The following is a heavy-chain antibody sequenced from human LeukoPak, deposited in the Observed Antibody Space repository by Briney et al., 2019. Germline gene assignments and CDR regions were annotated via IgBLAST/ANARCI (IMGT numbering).Heavy chain of an antibody. CDR2: INHSGST. V-gene: IGHV4-34*01. Sequence: PSETLSLTCAVYGGSFSGYYWSRIRQPPGKGLEWIGEINHSGSTNYNPSLKSRVAISVDTSKNQFSLKLSSVTAADTAVYYCARGYSPSAFDWLLYWFDPWGQGTLVTVSS. D-gene: IGHD3-9*01. CDR3: ARGYSPSAFDWLLYWFDP. J-gene: IGHJ5*02. CDR1: GGSFSGYY.